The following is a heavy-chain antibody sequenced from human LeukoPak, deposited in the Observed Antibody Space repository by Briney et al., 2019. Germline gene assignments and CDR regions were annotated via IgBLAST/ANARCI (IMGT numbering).Heavy chain of an antibody. V-gene: IGHV3-23*01. CDR1: GFTFSSYA. CDR3: AKVPMGSGWYFDY. J-gene: IGHJ4*02. Sequence: PGGSLRLSCAASGFTFSSYAMSWVCQAPGKGLEWVSAISGSGGSTYYADSVKGRFTISRDNSKNTLYLQMNSLRAEDTAVYYCAKVPMGSGWYFDYWGQGTLVTVSS. D-gene: IGHD6-19*01. CDR2: ISGSGGST.